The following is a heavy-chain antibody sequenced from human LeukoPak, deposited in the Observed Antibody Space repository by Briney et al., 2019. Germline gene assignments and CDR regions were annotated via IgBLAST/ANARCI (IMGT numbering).Heavy chain of an antibody. CDR1: GFTFSTFS. Sequence: PGGSLRLSCAASGFTFSTFSMNWVRQSPGKGLEWVSSISAVGSVYYADSVKGRFTVSRDNGKSSLYLQINSLRVEDTAVYYYAGDKYWFDPWGQGTLVTVSS. CDR3: AGDKYWFDP. J-gene: IGHJ5*02. D-gene: IGHD6-6*01. CDR2: ISAVGSV. V-gene: IGHV3-48*01.